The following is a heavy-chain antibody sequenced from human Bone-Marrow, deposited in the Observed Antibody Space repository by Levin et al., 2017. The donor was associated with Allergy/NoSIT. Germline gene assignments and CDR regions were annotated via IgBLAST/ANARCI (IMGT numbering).Heavy chain of an antibody. CDR1: GFMFNKYG. D-gene: IGHD4/OR15-4a*01. CDR3: TRGADNDY. V-gene: IGHV3-33*01. J-gene: IGHJ4*02. CDR2: IWYDGIKK. Sequence: GESLKISCAASGFMFNKYGMNWVRQAPGKGLEWVAVIWYDGIKKYYGDSVKGRFTISRDNSNNTLNLQLNSLRAEDTAVYYCTRGADNDYWGQGTLVTVSS.